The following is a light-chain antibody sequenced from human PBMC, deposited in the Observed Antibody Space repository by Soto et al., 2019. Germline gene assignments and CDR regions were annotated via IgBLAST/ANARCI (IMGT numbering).Light chain of an antibody. CDR2: DAS. CDR3: QQYNSYSPWT. V-gene: IGKV1-5*01. Sequence: DLQMTQSPSTLSASVGDRVTITCRASQSVSSLLAWYQQKPGKAPKLLIYDASNLESGVPSRFSGSGSGTEFTLTISSLQPDDFATYYCQQYNSYSPWTFGQGTKVEIK. CDR1: QSVSSL. J-gene: IGKJ1*01.